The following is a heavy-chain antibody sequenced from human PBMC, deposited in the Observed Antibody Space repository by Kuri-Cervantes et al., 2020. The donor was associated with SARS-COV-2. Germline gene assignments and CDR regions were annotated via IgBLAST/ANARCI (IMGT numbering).Heavy chain of an antibody. CDR1: GYTFTGYY. CDR2: INPNSGGT. Sequence: ASVKVSCKASGYTFTGYYMHWVRQAPGQGLEWMGWINPNSGGTNYAQKFQGRVTITTDESTSTAYMELSSLRSEDTAVYYCARAPYCGGDCYGGPDYWGQGTLVTVSS. J-gene: IGHJ4*02. V-gene: IGHV1-2*02. D-gene: IGHD2-21*01. CDR3: ARAPYCGGDCYGGPDY.